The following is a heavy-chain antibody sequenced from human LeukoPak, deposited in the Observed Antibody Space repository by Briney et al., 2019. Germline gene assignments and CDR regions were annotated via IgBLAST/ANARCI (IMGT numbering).Heavy chain of an antibody. CDR2: IYPGDSDT. CDR3: ARHIRTGTTPDGSDY. V-gene: IGHV5-51*01. Sequence: HGESLKISCKASGYSFTSYWIGWVRQMPGKGLEWMGIIYPGDSDTRYSPSFQGQVTISADKSISTAYLQWSSLKASDTAMYYCARHIRTGTTPDGSDYWGQGTLVTVSS. D-gene: IGHD1-7*01. J-gene: IGHJ4*02. CDR1: GYSFTSYW.